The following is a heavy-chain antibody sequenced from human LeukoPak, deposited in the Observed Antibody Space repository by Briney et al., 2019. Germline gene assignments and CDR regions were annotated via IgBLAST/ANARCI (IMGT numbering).Heavy chain of an antibody. V-gene: IGHV1-8*01. CDR3: ARQAYYDFWSGYSEEGDAFDI. J-gene: IGHJ3*02. D-gene: IGHD3-3*01. CDR1: GYTFTSYD. Sequence: GASVKVSCKASGYTFTSYDINWVRQATGQGLEWMGWMNPNSGNTGYAQKFQGRVTITRNTSISTAYMELSSLRSEDTAVYYCARQAYYDFWSGYSEEGDAFDIWGQGTMVTVSS. CDR2: MNPNSGNT.